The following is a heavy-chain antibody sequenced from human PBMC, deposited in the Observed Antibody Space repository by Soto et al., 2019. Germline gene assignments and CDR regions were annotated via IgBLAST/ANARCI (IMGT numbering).Heavy chain of an antibody. CDR1: GGSISSYY. CDR2: IYYSGST. J-gene: IGHJ2*01. Sequence: QVQLQESGPGLVKPSETLSLTCTVSGGSISSYYWSWIRQPPGKGLEWIGYIYYSGSTNYNPSLNSRATITVITSKNQFSLKLSSVTAADTAVYYCARGNEGWYTAMVTDRYWYFDLWGRGTLVTVSS. CDR3: ARGNEGWYTAMVTDRYWYFDL. V-gene: IGHV4-59*01. D-gene: IGHD5-18*01.